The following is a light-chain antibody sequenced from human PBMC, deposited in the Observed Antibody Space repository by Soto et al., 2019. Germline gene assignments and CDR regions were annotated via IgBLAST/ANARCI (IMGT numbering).Light chain of an antibody. Sequence: EIVLTQSPGTLSLSPGERATLSCRASQSVSSNNLAWYQHKRGQAPRLLMFGASNRATDIPERFSGSGSGTDFTLTITRLEPEDFAVYYCQQYGASPRTFGQGTKVEIK. CDR3: QQYGASPRT. J-gene: IGKJ1*01. CDR1: QSVSSNN. CDR2: GAS. V-gene: IGKV3-20*01.